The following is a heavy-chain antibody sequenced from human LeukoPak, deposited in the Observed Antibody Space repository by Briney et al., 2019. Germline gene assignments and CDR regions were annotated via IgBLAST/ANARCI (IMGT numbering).Heavy chain of an antibody. J-gene: IGHJ4*02. CDR2: MSIDGNTK. V-gene: IGHV3-30*17. D-gene: IGHD1-26*01. CDR1: GFIFTNYP. CDR3: AINPSRSSGSRQEFSFDY. Sequence: GGSLRLSCAASGFIFTNYPIHWVRQTPDKGLECVAIMSIDGNTKYYADSVRGRFIVSRDNSRNTVYLQMNSLRAEDTAVYYCAINPSRSSGSRQEFSFDYWGQGTLVTVSS.